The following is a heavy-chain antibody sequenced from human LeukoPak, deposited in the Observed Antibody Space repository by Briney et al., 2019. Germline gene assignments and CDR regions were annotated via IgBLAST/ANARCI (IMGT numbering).Heavy chain of an antibody. Sequence: GGSLRLSCAASGLTFSSYAMSWVRQAPGKGLEWVSAISGSGGSTYYADSVKGRFTISRDNSKNTLYLQMNSLRAEDTAVYYCAKDHLGFPANYFDYWGQGTLVTVSS. D-gene: IGHD3-10*01. V-gene: IGHV3-23*01. J-gene: IGHJ4*02. CDR2: ISGSGGST. CDR3: AKDHLGFPANYFDY. CDR1: GLTFSSYA.